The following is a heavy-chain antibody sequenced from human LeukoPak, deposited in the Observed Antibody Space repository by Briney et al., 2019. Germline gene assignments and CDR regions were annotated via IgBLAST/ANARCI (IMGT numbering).Heavy chain of an antibody. V-gene: IGHV1-18*01. D-gene: IGHD3-3*01. CDR3: ARGGAPRITIFGVVIRNYYYYMDV. CDR1: GYTFTDYA. CDR2: ISAYNGNT. Sequence: GASVKVSCKASGYTFTDYAMNWVRQAPGQGLEWMGWISAYNGNTELAQKFQGRVTLATDASTSTAYVELRSLTSDDTAVYYCARGGAPRITIFGVVIRNYYYYMDVWGKGTTVTVSS. J-gene: IGHJ6*03.